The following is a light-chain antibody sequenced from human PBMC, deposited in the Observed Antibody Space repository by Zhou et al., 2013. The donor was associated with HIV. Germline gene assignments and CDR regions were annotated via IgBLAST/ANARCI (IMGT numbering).Light chain of an antibody. V-gene: IGKV1-33*01. CDR1: QDINNY. J-gene: IGKJ3*01. Sequence: DIQMTQSPSSLSASVGDRVTITCQASQDINNYLNWYQQKPGKAPKLLIYDASNLETGVPSRFSGSGSGTDFTFTISNLQPEDIATYYCQQYDNLLVFTFGPGTKVDI. CDR2: DAS. CDR3: QQYDNLLVFT.